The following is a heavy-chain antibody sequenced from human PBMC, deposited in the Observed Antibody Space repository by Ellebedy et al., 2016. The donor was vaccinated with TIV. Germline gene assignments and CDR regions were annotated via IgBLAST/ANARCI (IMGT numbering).Heavy chain of an antibody. D-gene: IGHD6-6*01. CDR2: ISSDGSDT. CDR3: AARLATLSAFADFDY. Sequence: GESLKISCAASGFSISSHRMHWVRQAAGKGLVWVSHISSDGSDTSYADSVKGRFIISRDNAENTLDLQMNSLRAEDTAVYYCAARLATLSAFADFDYWGQGTLVTVSS. V-gene: IGHV3-74*01. CDR1: GFSISSHR. J-gene: IGHJ4*02.